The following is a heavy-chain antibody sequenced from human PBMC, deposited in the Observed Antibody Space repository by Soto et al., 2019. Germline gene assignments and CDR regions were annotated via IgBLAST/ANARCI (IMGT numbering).Heavy chain of an antibody. CDR1: GFTFGDYA. Sequence: PGGSLRLSCTASGFTFGDYAMSWFRQAPGKGLEWVGFIRSKAYGGTTEYAASVKGRFTISRDDSKSIAYLQMNSLKTEDTAVYYCTRDQVDSSSWYPSYYYYYMDVWGKGTTVTVSS. V-gene: IGHV3-49*03. CDR2: IRSKAYGGTT. CDR3: TRDQVDSSSWYPSYYYYYMDV. J-gene: IGHJ6*03. D-gene: IGHD6-13*01.